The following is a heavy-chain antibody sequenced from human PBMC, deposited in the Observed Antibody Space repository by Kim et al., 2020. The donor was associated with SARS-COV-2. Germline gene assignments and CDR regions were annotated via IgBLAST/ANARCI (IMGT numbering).Heavy chain of an antibody. D-gene: IGHD3-10*01. J-gene: IGHJ6*02. CDR2: IYYSGST. Sequence: SETLSLTCTVSGGSISSGGYYWRWIRQHPGKGLEWIGYIYYSGSTYYNPSLKSRVTISVDTSKNQFSLKLSSVTAADTAVYYCARNDYYGSDPYGMDVWGQGTTVTVSS. V-gene: IGHV4-31*03. CDR1: GGSISSGGYY. CDR3: ARNDYYGSDPYGMDV.